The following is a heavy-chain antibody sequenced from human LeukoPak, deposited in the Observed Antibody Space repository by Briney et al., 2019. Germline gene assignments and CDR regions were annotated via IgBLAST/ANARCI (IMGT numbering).Heavy chain of an antibody. CDR3: ARDSGRGYCTNGVCYTDDY. CDR2: INPNSGST. V-gene: IGHV1-2*06. D-gene: IGHD2-8*01. Sequence: ASVKVSCKASGYTFTGYYMHWVRQAPGQGLEWMGRINPNSGSTNYAQKFQGRVTMTRDTSISTVYMELSRLRSDDTAVYYCARDSGRGYCTNGVCYTDDYWGQGTLVTVSS. J-gene: IGHJ4*02. CDR1: GYTFTGYY.